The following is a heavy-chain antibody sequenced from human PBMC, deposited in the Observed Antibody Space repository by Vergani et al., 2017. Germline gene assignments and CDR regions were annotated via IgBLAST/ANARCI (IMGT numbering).Heavy chain of an antibody. V-gene: IGHV4-61*02. Sequence: QVQLQESGPGLVKPSQTLSLTCTVSGGSISSGSYYWSWIRQPAGKGLEWIGRIYTSGSTNYNSSLKSRVTISVDTSKNQFSLKLSSVTAADTAVYYCARHAGYCSGGSCYSFDYWGQGTLVTVSS. J-gene: IGHJ4*02. CDR1: GGSISSGSYY. D-gene: IGHD2-15*01. CDR2: IYTSGST. CDR3: ARHAGYCSGGSCYSFDY.